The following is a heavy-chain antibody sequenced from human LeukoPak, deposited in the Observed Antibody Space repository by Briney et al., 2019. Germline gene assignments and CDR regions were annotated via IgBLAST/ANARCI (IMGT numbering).Heavy chain of an antibody. V-gene: IGHV3-73*01. D-gene: IGHD3-22*01. Sequence: GGSLRLSCAASGFTFSGSAMHWVRQASGKGLEWVGRIRSETYTYATAYGASVKGRFTISRDDSKNTAYLQMNSLKTEDTAVYYCTRAYYDTSGDYHYGDSWGQGTLVTVSS. J-gene: IGHJ4*02. CDR3: TRAYYDTSGDYHYGDS. CDR2: IRSETYTYAT. CDR1: GFTFSGSA.